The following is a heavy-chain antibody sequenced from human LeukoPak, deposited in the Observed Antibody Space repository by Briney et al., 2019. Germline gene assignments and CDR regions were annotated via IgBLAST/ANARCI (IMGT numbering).Heavy chain of an antibody. D-gene: IGHD6-19*01. V-gene: IGHV3-66*02. CDR2: IYSGGST. Sequence: PGGSLRLSCAASGFTFSTNSMNWVRQAPGKGLEWVSVIYSGGSTYYADSVKGRFTISRDNSKNTLYLQMNSLRAEDTAVYYCARDPRPGIAVAGYDYWGQGTLVTVSS. J-gene: IGHJ4*02. CDR3: ARDPRPGIAVAGYDY. CDR1: GFTFSTNS.